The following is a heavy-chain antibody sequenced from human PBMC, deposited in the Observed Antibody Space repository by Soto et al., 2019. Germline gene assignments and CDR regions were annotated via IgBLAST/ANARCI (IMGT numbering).Heavy chain of an antibody. D-gene: IGHD3-9*01. CDR2: IYYSGST. CDR3: ARYAYYDILTGLMGNWFDP. CDR1: GGSISSYY. Sequence: SETLSLTCTVSGGSISSYYWSWIRQPPGKGLEWIGYIYYSGSTNYNPSLKSRVIISVDTSKNQFSLKLSSVTAADTAVYYCARYAYYDILTGLMGNWFDPWGHGTLVTVSS. J-gene: IGHJ5*02. V-gene: IGHV4-59*01.